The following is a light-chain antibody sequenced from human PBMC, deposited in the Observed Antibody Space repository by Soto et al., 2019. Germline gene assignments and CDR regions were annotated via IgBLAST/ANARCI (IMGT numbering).Light chain of an antibody. J-gene: IGKJ2*01. Sequence: DIQMTQSPSTLSASVGDRATITCRASQSVSGWLAWYQQKPGKAPKLLISKASNLGSGVPSRFSGSQSGTKFTLTISGLQPDDVGYYYCQQYDSLTSFGQGTKVEIK. V-gene: IGKV1-5*03. CDR3: QQYDSLTS. CDR2: KAS. CDR1: QSVSGW.